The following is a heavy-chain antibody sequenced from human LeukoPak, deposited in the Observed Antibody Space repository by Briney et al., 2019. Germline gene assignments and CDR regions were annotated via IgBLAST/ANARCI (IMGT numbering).Heavy chain of an antibody. J-gene: IGHJ4*02. V-gene: IGHV3-23*01. CDR3: ANFGAEYDY. CDR2: ISGSGGST. CDR1: GFTFSSYA. Sequence: GGSLRLSCAASGFTFSSYAMSWVRQAPGKGLGWVSAISGSGGSTYYADSVKGRFTISRDNSKNTLYLQVNSLRAEDTAVYYCANFGAEYDYWGQGTLVTVSS. D-gene: IGHD2/OR15-2a*01.